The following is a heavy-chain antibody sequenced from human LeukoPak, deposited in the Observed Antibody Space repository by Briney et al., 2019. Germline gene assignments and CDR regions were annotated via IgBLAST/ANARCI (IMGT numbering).Heavy chain of an antibody. Sequence: PGGSLRLSCAASGFTFSDYWMSWVRQAPGKGLEWDSSITTRSSYTYYADSVKGRFTISRDDAKSSLYLQMSSLRAEDTAVYYCARDPAAAGSVWLDPWGQGILVTVSS. V-gene: IGHV3-21*01. CDR3: ARDPAAAGSVWLDP. CDR2: ITTRSSYT. J-gene: IGHJ5*02. D-gene: IGHD6-13*01. CDR1: GFTFSDYW.